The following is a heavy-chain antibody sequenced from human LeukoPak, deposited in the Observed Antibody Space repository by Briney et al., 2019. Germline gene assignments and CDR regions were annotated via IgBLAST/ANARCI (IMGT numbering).Heavy chain of an antibody. CDR3: ASGSREQWLFDC. CDR2: ISAYNGNT. J-gene: IGHJ4*02. V-gene: IGHV1-18*04. D-gene: IGHD6-19*01. CDR1: GYTFTGYY. Sequence: ASVKVSCKASGYTFTGYYMHWVRQAPGQGLEWMGWISAYNGNTNYAQKLQGRVTMTTDTSTSTAYMELRSLRSDDTAVYYCASGSREQWLFDCWGQGTLVTVSS.